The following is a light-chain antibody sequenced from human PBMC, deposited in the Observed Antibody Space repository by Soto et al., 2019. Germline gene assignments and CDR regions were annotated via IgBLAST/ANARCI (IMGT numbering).Light chain of an antibody. CDR1: QSIYSW. J-gene: IGKJ2*02. Sequence: DIQMTQSPSTLSASVGDRVTITCRASQSIYSWLAWYQQKPGKAPKLLIYKASSLESGLPSRFSGSGSGTGCTLTISSLQPDDFATYYCQQYNIYPGTFGQGTKLEIK. CDR3: QQYNIYPGT. V-gene: IGKV1-5*03. CDR2: KAS.